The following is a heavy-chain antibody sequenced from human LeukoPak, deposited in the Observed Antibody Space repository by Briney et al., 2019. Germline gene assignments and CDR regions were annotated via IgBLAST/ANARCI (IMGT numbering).Heavy chain of an antibody. CDR3: AKDWGTWGYGYYFDY. CDR1: GFTFSTYG. J-gene: IGHJ4*02. V-gene: IGHV3-30*18. Sequence: PGRSLRLSCATSGFTFSTYGMHWVRQAPGKGLEWVAVISFDGSSKYYADSVKGRFTISRDTSKNTLYLQMNSLRAEDTAVYYCAKDWGTWGYGYYFDYWGQGTLVTVSS. D-gene: IGHD3-16*01. CDR2: ISFDGSSK.